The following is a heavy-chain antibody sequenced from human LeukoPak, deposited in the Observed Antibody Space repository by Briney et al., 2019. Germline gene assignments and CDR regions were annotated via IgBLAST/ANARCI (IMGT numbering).Heavy chain of an antibody. Sequence: ASVKVSCKASGYTFTGYYMHWVRQAPGQGLEWMGWINPNSGGTNYAQKFQGRVTMTRDTSISTAYMELSRLRSDDTAVYYCARVTYDSSGYYYVPVYERHWKYFDYWGQGTLVTVSS. V-gene: IGHV1-2*02. CDR2: INPNSGGT. CDR3: ARVTYDSSGYYYVPVYERHWKYFDY. J-gene: IGHJ4*02. CDR1: GYTFTGYY. D-gene: IGHD3-22*01.